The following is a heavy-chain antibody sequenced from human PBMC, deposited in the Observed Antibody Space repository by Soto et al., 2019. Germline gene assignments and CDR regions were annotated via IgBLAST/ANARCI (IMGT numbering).Heavy chain of an antibody. CDR1: GFTFSSYG. Sequence: QVQLVESGGGVVQPGRSLRLSCAASGFTFSSYGMHWVRQAPGKGLEWVAVIWYDGSNKYYADSVKGRFTISRDNYKNTLYLQMNSMRAEDTAVYYCASGPRDIVVVVAAEDYYSYYMDVWGKGTTVTVSS. D-gene: IGHD2-15*01. J-gene: IGHJ6*03. CDR3: ASGPRDIVVVVAAEDYYSYYMDV. V-gene: IGHV3-33*01. CDR2: IWYDGSNK.